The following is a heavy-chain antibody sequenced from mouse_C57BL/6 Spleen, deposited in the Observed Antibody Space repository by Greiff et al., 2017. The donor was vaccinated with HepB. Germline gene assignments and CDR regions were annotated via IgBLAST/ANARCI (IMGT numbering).Heavy chain of an antibody. CDR1: GYSITSGYY. V-gene: IGHV3-6*01. Sequence: DVKLQESGPGLVKPSQSLSLTCSVTGYSITSGYYWNWIRQFPGNKLEWMGYISYDGSNNYNPSLKNRISITRDTSKNQFFLKLNSVTTEDTATYYCARTGTVSYFDYWGQGTTLTVSS. D-gene: IGHD4-1*01. J-gene: IGHJ2*01. CDR2: ISYDGSN. CDR3: ARTGTVSYFDY.